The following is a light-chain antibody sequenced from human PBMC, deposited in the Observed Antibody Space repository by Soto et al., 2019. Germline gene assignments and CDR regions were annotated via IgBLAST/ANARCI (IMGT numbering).Light chain of an antibody. J-gene: IGLJ1*01. Sequence: QSALTQPASVSGSPGQSITISCTGTSSDIGGYNYVSWYQQHPGEAPKLVIYEVSNRPSGVSNRFSGSKSGNTASLTISGLQAEDEADYYCSSNTSSSTYVFGSGTKLTVL. V-gene: IGLV2-14*01. CDR2: EVS. CDR3: SSNTSSSTYV. CDR1: SSDIGGYNY.